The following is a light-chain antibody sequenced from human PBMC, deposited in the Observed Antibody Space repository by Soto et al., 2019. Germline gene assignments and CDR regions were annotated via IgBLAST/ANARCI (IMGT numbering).Light chain of an antibody. Sequence: QSALTQPPSASGSPGQSVTISCTGTSSDVGGYNYDSWYQQHPGKAPKLMIYEVSKRPSGVPDRFSGSKSGNTASLTVSGLQAEEEADSYCNTYAGPNHRVFGGGTKLTVL. V-gene: IGLV2-8*01. CDR2: EVS. J-gene: IGLJ3*02. CDR1: SSDVGGYNY. CDR3: NTYAGPNHRV.